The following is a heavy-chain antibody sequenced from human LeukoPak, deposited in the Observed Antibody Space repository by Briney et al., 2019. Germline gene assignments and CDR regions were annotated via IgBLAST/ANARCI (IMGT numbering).Heavy chain of an antibody. V-gene: IGHV3-53*01. CDR2: IYSGGST. CDR1: GFTISSNY. J-gene: IGHJ4*02. D-gene: IGHD3-22*01. CDR3: ARDSYDSSGF. Sequence: GGSLRLSCAASGFTISSNYMSWVRQAPGKGLEWVSVIYSGGSTYYADSVKGRFTISRDNSKNTLYLQMNSLRAEDTAVYYCARDSYDSSGFWGQGTLVTVSS.